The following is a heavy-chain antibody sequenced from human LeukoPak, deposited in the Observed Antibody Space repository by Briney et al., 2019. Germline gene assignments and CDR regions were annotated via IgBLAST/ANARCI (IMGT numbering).Heavy chain of an antibody. V-gene: IGHV3-66*01. J-gene: IGHJ4*02. CDR2: IYSGGST. D-gene: IGHD6-13*01. CDR1: GFTVSSNS. Sequence: GGSLRLSCTVSGFTVSSNSMSWVRQAPGKGLEWVSVIYSGGSTYYADSVKGRFTISRDNSKNTLYLQMNSLRAEDTAVYYCARGGPAAGRFDYWGQGTPVTVSS. CDR3: ARGGPAAGRFDY.